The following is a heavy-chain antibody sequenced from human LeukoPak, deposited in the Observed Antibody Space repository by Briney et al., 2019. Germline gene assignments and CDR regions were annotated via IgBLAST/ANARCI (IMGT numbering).Heavy chain of an antibody. D-gene: IGHD1-26*01. CDR1: GGSISSYY. CDR3: ARSPRRDIVGATTFDY. V-gene: IGHV4-4*07. Sequence: KPSETLSLTCIVSGGSISSYYWSWIRQPAGKGLEWIGRIYASGSSNYNPSLKSRVTTSVDTSKNQLSLKLSYVTAADTAVYYCARSPRRDIVGATTFDYWGQGTLVTVSS. J-gene: IGHJ4*02. CDR2: IYASGSS.